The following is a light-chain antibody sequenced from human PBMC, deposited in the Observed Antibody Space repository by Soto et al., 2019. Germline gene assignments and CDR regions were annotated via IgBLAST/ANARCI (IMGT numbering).Light chain of an antibody. CDR3: QQYNSYSTWT. CDR2: DAS. Sequence: DIQMTQSPSSVSASVGDRLTITXRASQGISGWLAWYQQKPGKAPNLXXYDASSLESGVPSRFSGSGSGTEFTLTISSLQPDDFATYYCQQYNSYSTWTFGQGTKVDIK. V-gene: IGKV1-5*01. J-gene: IGKJ1*01. CDR1: QGISGW.